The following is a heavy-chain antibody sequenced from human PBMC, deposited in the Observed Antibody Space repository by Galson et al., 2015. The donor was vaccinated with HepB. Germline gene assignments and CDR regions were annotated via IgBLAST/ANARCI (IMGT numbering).Heavy chain of an antibody. Sequence: SVKVSCKASGYTFTAYFMHWVRQAPGQGLEWMGWINPNSGGTNYAQKFQGWVTMTRDTSISTAYMELSRLRSDDTAVYYCARDTSFSWNYYYYGMDVWGQGTTVTVSS. V-gene: IGHV1-2*04. CDR2: INPNSGGT. CDR3: ARDTSFSWNYYYYGMDV. J-gene: IGHJ6*02. D-gene: IGHD6-13*01. CDR1: GYTFTAYF.